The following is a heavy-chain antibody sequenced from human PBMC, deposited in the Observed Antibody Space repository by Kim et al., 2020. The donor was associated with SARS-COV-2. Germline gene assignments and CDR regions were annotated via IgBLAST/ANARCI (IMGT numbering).Heavy chain of an antibody. CDR3: ARDSSRQHCDP. J-gene: IGHJ5*02. CDR2: IKQDGSEK. D-gene: IGHD6-13*01. Sequence: GGSLRLSCTASGFTFSSYWMSWVRQAPGKGLEWVANIKQDGSEKYYVDSVKGRFTISRDNAKNSLYLQMNSLRAEDTAMYYCARDSSRQHCDPWGQGTLDTVSS. V-gene: IGHV3-7*01. CDR1: GFTFSSYW.